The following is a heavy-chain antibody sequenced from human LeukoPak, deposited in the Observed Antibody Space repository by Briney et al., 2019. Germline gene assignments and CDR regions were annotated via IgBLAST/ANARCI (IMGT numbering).Heavy chain of an antibody. J-gene: IGHJ4*02. V-gene: IGHV4-59*11. CDR2: IYYSGST. Sequence: SETLSLTCTVSGGSISGTHYWSWIRQPPGKGLEWIGYIYYSGSTNYNPSLKSRVTISVDTSKNQFSLKLSSVTAADTAVYYCARGRQHDYWGQGTLVTVSS. CDR3: ARGRQHDY. CDR1: GGSISGTHY.